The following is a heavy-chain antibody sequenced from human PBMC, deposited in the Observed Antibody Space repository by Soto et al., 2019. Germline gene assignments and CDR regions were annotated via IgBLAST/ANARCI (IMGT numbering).Heavy chain of an antibody. J-gene: IGHJ4*02. CDR2: ISSSSSYT. D-gene: IGHD3-10*01. Sequence: QVQLVEPGGGLVKPGGSLRLSCAASGFTFSDYYMSWIRQAPGKGLEWVSYISSSSSYTNYADSVKGPFTISRDNAKNSLYKRMNRLRAEDTDVYDCARDSYDKAVADLGGVDYWWQGTL. CDR1: GFTFSDYY. CDR3: ARDSYDKAVADLGGVDY. V-gene: IGHV3-11*06.